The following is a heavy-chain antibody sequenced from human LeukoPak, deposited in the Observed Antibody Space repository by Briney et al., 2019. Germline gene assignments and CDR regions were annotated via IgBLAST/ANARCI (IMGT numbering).Heavy chain of an antibody. D-gene: IGHD5-12*01. J-gene: IGHJ3*01. V-gene: IGHV3-7*04. CDR3: ARLDIVATGAFDL. CDR1: GFTFRNYW. Sequence: GGSLRLSCAASGFTFRNYWMNWVRQAPGKGLEWVANIKNDGSEKYYADSVRGRFSFSRDNAKNSLNLQMNSLRDEDTAVYYCARLDIVATGAFDLWGQGTMVTVSS. CDR2: IKNDGSEK.